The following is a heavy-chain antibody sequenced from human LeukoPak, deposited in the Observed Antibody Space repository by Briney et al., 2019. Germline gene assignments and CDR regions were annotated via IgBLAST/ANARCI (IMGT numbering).Heavy chain of an antibody. D-gene: IGHD2-2*01. CDR2: FDPEDGET. Sequence: ASVKVSCKVSGYTLTELSMHWVRQAPGKGLEWMGGFDPEDGETIYAQKFQGRVTMTEDTSTDTAYMELSSLRSEDTAVYYCATLHCSSTSCYVEYFQHWGQGTLVTVSS. J-gene: IGHJ1*01. CDR1: GYTLTELS. V-gene: IGHV1-24*01. CDR3: ATLHCSSTSCYVEYFQH.